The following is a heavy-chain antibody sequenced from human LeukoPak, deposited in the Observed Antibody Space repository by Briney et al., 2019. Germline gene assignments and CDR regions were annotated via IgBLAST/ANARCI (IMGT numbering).Heavy chain of an antibody. CDR2: IYTSGST. Sequence: SETLSLTCTVSGGSISSYYWSWIRQPPGKGLEWIGYIYTSGSTNCNPSLKSRVTISVDTSKNQFSLKLSSVTAADTAVYYCARLIVGAGVYYYYYYMDVWGKGTTVTVSS. CDR3: ARLIVGAGVYYYYYYMDV. J-gene: IGHJ6*03. D-gene: IGHD1-26*01. CDR1: GGSISSYY. V-gene: IGHV4-4*09.